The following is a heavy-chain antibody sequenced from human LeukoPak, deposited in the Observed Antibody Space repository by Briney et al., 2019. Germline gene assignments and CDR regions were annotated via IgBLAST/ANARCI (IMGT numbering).Heavy chain of an antibody. CDR1: GFTFSNSW. V-gene: IGHV3-7*01. Sequence: PGGSLRLSCAASGFTFSNSWMGWVRQAPGKGLEWVASIKEDGSQKYYVDSVKGRFTISRDNAKNSLYVQMNNLRAEDTAVYYCARDNDYWGQGTLVTVSS. CDR3: ARDNDY. CDR2: IKEDGSQK. J-gene: IGHJ4*02.